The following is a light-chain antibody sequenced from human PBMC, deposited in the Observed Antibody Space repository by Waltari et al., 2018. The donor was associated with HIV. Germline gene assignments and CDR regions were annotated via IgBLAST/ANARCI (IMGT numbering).Light chain of an antibody. V-gene: IGLV2-8*01. CDR1: SSDVGRYDY. Sequence: QSALTQPPSASGSPGQSVTISCTGPSSDVGRYDYVSWYQQHPGKAPKLLIYEVNQRPSGVPDRFSGSKSGNTASLTVSGLQAEDEAEYYCTSYAGINPVAFGGGTNLTVL. J-gene: IGLJ2*01. CDR2: EVN. CDR3: TSYAGINPVA.